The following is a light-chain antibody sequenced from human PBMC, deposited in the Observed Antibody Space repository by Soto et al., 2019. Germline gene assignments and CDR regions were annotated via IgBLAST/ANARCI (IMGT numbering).Light chain of an antibody. V-gene: IGKV1-39*01. CDR1: QSIDNY. CDR2: GAS. Sequence: DIQMTQSPSSLSASVGDRVTITCRASQSIDNYLNWYQHKRGKAPKLLIHGASSLQSGVPFRFTGSGSGTDFSLTISGLQPEDSATYYCQQSYSTLLSFGGGTKVEI. CDR3: QQSYSTLLS. J-gene: IGKJ4*01.